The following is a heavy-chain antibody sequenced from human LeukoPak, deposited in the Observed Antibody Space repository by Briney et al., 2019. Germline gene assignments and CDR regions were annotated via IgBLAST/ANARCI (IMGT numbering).Heavy chain of an antibody. J-gene: IGHJ4*02. Sequence: GGSLRLSCAGSGFSFNYFAMNWVRQAPGKGLEWVSLISYHGSDKYYADSVKGRLTISRDNSKNTLYLQMNSLRAEDTAVYYCAKTGYSSSWPYYFDYWGQGTLVTVSS. CDR3: AKTGYSSSWPYYFDY. CDR1: GFSFNYFA. D-gene: IGHD6-13*01. CDR2: ISYHGSDK. V-gene: IGHV3-30*18.